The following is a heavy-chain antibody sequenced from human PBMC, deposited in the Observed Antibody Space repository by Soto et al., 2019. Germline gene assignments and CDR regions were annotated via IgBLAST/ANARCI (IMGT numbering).Heavy chain of an antibody. CDR3: ARGGGLTWYFDL. V-gene: IGHV3-74*01. CDR1: GFTFSSYW. J-gene: IGHJ2*01. D-gene: IGHD3-16*01. CDR2: INSNGSST. Sequence: EVQLVESGGGLVQPGGSLRLSCAASGFTFSSYWMHWVRQAPGKGLVWVSRINSNGSSTSYADCVKGRFTISGDNAKNPRYLQMDRLRAEATAVYYCARGGGLTWYFDLWGRGTLVTVSS.